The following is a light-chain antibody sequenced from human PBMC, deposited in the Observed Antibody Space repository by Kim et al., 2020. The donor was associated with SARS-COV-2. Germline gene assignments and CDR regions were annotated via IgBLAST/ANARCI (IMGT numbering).Light chain of an antibody. CDR2: SNN. Sequence: GHRVTIFCSGSSANIGSNTVHWYQQLPGSAPKLLIYSNNQRPSGVPDRFSASKSDTSASLAISGLQSEDEADYHCAAWDDSLHGWVFGGGTKLTVL. CDR1: SANIGSNT. V-gene: IGLV1-44*01. CDR3: AAWDDSLHGWV. J-gene: IGLJ3*02.